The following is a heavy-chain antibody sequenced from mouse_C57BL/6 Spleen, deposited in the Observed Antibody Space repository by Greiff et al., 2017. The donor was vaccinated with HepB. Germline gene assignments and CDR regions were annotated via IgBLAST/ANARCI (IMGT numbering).Heavy chain of an antibody. CDR3: ARNDGPSWFAY. CDR2: IYPGDGDT. J-gene: IGHJ3*01. D-gene: IGHD2-3*01. V-gene: IGHV1-82*01. CDR1: GYAFSSSW. Sequence: VQLQQSGPELVKPGASVKISCKASGYAFSSSWMNWVKQRPGKGLEWIGRIYPGDGDTNYNGKFKGKATLTADKSSSTAYMQLSSLTSEDSAVYFCARNDGPSWFAYWGQGTLVTVSA.